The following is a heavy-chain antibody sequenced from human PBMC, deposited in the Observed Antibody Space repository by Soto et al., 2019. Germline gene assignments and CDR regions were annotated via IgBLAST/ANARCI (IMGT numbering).Heavy chain of an antibody. J-gene: IGHJ6*03. CDR1: GGSFSGYY. CDR2: INHSGST. D-gene: IGHD3-10*01. V-gene: IGHV4-34*01. Sequence: SETLSLTCAVYGGSFSGYYWSWIRQPPGKGLEWIGEINHSGSTNYNPSLKSRVTISVDTSKNQFSLKLSSVTAADTAVYYCARGNGSGSPHYYYYYMDVWGKGTTVS. CDR3: ARGNGSGSPHYYYYYMDV.